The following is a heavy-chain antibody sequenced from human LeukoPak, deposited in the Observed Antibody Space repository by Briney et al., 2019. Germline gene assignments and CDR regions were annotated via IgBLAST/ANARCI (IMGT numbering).Heavy chain of an antibody. J-gene: IGHJ4*02. D-gene: IGHD3-10*01. CDR1: GFTFSSYA. CDR2: ISGSGGST. CDR3: AKHPEGVREFFEY. Sequence: GGSLRLSCAASGFTFSSYAMSWVRQAPGKGLEWVSAISGSGGSTYYADSVKGRFTISRDNSKNTLYLQINSLRAEDTAVYYCAKHPEGVREFFEYWGQGTLVTVSS. V-gene: IGHV3-23*01.